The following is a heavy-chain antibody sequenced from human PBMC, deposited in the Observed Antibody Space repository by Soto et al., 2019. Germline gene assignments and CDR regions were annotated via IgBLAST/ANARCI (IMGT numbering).Heavy chain of an antibody. V-gene: IGHV3-23*01. Sequence: GGSLRLSCAASGFTFSSYAMSWVRQAPGKGLEWVSAISGSGGSTYYADSVKGRFTISRDNSKNTLYLQMNSLRAEDTAVYYCAKDLGHLGELSLKRRDAFDIWGQGTMVTVSS. D-gene: IGHD3-16*02. CDR2: ISGSGGST. CDR3: AKDLGHLGELSLKRRDAFDI. CDR1: GFTFSSYA. J-gene: IGHJ3*02.